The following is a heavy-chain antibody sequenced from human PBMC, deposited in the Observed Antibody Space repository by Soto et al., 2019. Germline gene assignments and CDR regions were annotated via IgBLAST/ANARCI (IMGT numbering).Heavy chain of an antibody. V-gene: IGHV1-69*02. CDR2: IIPILGIA. D-gene: IGHD2-2*01. Sequence: ASVKVSCKASGGTFSSYTISWVRQAPGQGLEWMGRIIPILGIANYAQKFQGRVTITADKSTSTAYMELSSLRSEDTAVYYCARGEEDIVVVPAKPRNDYWGQGTLVTVSS. CDR1: GGTFSSYT. J-gene: IGHJ4*02. CDR3: ARGEEDIVVVPAKPRNDY.